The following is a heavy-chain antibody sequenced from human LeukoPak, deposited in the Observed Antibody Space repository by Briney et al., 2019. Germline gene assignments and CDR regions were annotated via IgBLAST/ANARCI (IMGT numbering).Heavy chain of an antibody. CDR1: GASMSSGGYS. J-gene: IGHJ4*02. Sequence: SETLSLTCAVSGASMSSGGYSWSWTRQPPGKGLEWIGYIYRDGSTSYNPSLKSRLTISVDLSKNQFSLKLSSVTAADTAVYYCGRGSVDGTGLFDHWGQGILVTVSS. V-gene: IGHV4-30-2*01. CDR3: GRGSVDGTGLFDH. D-gene: IGHD1-1*01. CDR2: IYRDGST.